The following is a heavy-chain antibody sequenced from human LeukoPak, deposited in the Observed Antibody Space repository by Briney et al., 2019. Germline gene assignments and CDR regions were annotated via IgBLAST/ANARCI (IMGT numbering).Heavy chain of an antibody. J-gene: IGHJ4*02. CDR2: IYYSGST. Sequence: PSETLSLTCTVSGGSISSYYWSWIRQPPGKGLEWIGYIYYSGSTNHNPSLKSRVTISLDTSKNQFSLKLSSVTAADTAVYHCARVRGGYSYGYGGFVDYWGQGTLVTVSS. D-gene: IGHD5-18*01. CDR1: GGSISSYY. V-gene: IGHV4-59*01. CDR3: ARVRGGYSYGYGGFVDY.